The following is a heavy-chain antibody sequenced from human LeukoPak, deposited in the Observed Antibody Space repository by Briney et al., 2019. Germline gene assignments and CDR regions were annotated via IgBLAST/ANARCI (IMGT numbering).Heavy chain of an antibody. J-gene: IGHJ5*02. CDR2: IYYSGST. CDR1: GGYISSYY. Sequence: SETLSLTCTVSGGYISSYYWSWIRQPLGKGLEWIGYIYYSGSTNYNPSLKSRVTISVDTSKNQFSLKLSSVTAADTAVYYCARLNYYGSVYNWFDPWGQGTLVTVSS. V-gene: IGHV4-59*08. CDR3: ARLNYYGSVYNWFDP. D-gene: IGHD3-10*01.